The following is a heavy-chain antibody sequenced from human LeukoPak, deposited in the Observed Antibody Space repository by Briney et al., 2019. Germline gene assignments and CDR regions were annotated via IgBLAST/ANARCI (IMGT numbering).Heavy chain of an antibody. CDR1: GGSIGSYY. CDR3: ATASSMVEVDY. Sequence: SETLSLTCTVSGGSIGSYYWSWIRQPPGKGLEWIGYIYYSGSTNYNPSLKSRVTISVDTSKNQFSLKLSSVTAADTAVYYCATASSMVEVDYWGQGTLVTVSS. V-gene: IGHV4-59*08. J-gene: IGHJ4*02. D-gene: IGHD3-10*01. CDR2: IYYSGST.